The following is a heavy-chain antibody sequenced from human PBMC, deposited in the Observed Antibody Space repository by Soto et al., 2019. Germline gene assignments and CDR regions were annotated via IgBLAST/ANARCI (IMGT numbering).Heavy chain of an antibody. D-gene: IGHD3-10*01. Sequence: GGSLRLSCGASGITFSRCLMSWVRQAPGKGLEWVASISQDGTDTDYVDSVKGRFAISRDNPKNSLYLQMNSLRAEDTAVYYCARASTMAQLGMDVWGQGTTVTVSS. V-gene: IGHV3-7*01. CDR2: ISQDGTDT. CDR1: GITFSRCL. J-gene: IGHJ6*02. CDR3: ARASTMAQLGMDV.